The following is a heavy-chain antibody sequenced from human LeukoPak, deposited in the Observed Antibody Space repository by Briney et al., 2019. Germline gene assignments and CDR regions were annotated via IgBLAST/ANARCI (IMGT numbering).Heavy chain of an antibody. J-gene: IGHJ4*02. Sequence: PGGSLRLSCAASGFTFSSYAMHWVRQAPGKGLEWVSGISWNSDTIDYADSVKGRFTISRDNAKNSLYLQMNSLRAEDMASYYCAKSGSYSSPYYFDYWGQGTLVTVSS. CDR1: GFTFSSYA. V-gene: IGHV3-9*03. D-gene: IGHD3-10*01. CDR3: AKSGSYSSPYYFDY. CDR2: ISWNSDTI.